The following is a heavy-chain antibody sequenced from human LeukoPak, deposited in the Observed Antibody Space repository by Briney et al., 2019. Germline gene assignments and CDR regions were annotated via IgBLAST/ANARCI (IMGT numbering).Heavy chain of an antibody. V-gene: IGHV4-4*02. CDR1: GGSISSSNW. CDR2: IFYTGRS. D-gene: IGHD3-10*01. CDR3: ARGGYYGSGNDFRFDP. J-gene: IGHJ5*02. Sequence: PSETLSLTCAVSGGSISSSNWWSWVRQPPGKGLECIGSIFYTGRSYYNPSLKSRVTISVETSKNQFSLKLKSVTAADTAVYYCARGGYYGSGNDFRFDPWGQGTLVTVSS.